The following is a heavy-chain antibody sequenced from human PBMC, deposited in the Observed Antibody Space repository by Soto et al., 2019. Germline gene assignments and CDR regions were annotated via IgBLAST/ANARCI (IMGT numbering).Heavy chain of an antibody. CDR1: GGSISSGGYD. CDR3: ARVRGGDESGYWFDP. V-gene: IGHV4-31*03. D-gene: IGHD3-10*01. CDR2: IYHSGST. Sequence: QVQLQESGPGLVKPSQTLSLTCTVSGGSISSGGYDWSWIRQHPGKGLEWIGYIYHSGSTYYNPSLKCRVTISVDTSKNQFSLKLSSVTSADTAVYYCARVRGGDESGYWFDPLGQGTLVTVSS. J-gene: IGHJ5*02.